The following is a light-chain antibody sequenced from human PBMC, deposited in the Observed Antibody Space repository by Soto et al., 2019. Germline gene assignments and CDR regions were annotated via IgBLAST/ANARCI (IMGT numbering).Light chain of an antibody. J-gene: IGKJ5*01. V-gene: IGKV3-20*01. Sequence: EIVLTQSPGTLSLSPGESATLSCRASQSVSSTYLAWYQQKPGQAPRLLIYGASSRATGIPDRFSGSWSGTDFTLSTSRLEPEDFAVYFCQHYGRSPPITFGQGTRLEIK. CDR1: QSVSSTY. CDR3: QHYGRSPPIT. CDR2: GAS.